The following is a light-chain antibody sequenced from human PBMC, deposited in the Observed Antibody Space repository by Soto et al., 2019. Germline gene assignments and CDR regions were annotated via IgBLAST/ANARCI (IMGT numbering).Light chain of an antibody. CDR3: AAWDDSLSGPT. V-gene: IGLV1-44*01. CDR2: SDN. J-gene: IGLJ3*02. Sequence: QSVLTQPPSASGAPGQRVTISCSGSSSNIGSNTVSWYQQLPGTAPKLLIYSDNQRPSGVPDRFSGSKSGTSASLAISGLQSEDESDYHCAAWDDSLSGPTFCGGTKLTVL. CDR1: SSNIGSNT.